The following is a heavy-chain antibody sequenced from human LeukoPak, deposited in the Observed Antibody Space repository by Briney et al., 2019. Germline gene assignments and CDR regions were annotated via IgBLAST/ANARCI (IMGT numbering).Heavy chain of an antibody. CDR3: AKGLERMRWLQFSGY. CDR2: ISYDGSNK. J-gene: IGHJ4*02. Sequence: GRSLRLSCAASGFTFSRYGMHWVRQAPGKGLEWVAVISYDGSNKYYADSVKGRFTISRDNSKNTLYLQMNSLRAEDTAVYYCAKGLERMRWLQFSGYWGQGTLVTVSS. CDR1: GFTFSRYG. D-gene: IGHD5-24*01. V-gene: IGHV3-30*18.